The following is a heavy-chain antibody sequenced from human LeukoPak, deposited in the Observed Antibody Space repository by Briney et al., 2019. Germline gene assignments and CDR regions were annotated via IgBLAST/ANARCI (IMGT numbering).Heavy chain of an antibody. V-gene: IGHV1-8*01. Sequence: GASVKVSCKASGYTFTSYDINWVRQATGQGLEWMGWMNPNSGNTGYAQKFQGRVTMTRNTSIGTAYMELSSLRSEDTAVYYCARGARYYDFWSGYYTNWFDPWGQGTLVTVSS. J-gene: IGHJ5*02. CDR2: MNPNSGNT. CDR3: ARGARYYDFWSGYYTNWFDP. D-gene: IGHD3-3*01. CDR1: GYTFTSYD.